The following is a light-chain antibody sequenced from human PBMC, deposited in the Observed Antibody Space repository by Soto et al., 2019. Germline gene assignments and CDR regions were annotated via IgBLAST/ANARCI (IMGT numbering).Light chain of an antibody. Sequence: ATQMTQSPSSLSASVGDRITITCRASRDIGSELSWYQQKPGKAPTLLIYAASNLQSGVPSRFRGTKSGTEFTLTVSSLQPDDFANYYCLQHHDDSWTFGQGTKVDIK. CDR2: AAS. CDR1: RDIGSE. J-gene: IGKJ1*01. CDR3: LQHHDDSWT. V-gene: IGKV1-6*01.